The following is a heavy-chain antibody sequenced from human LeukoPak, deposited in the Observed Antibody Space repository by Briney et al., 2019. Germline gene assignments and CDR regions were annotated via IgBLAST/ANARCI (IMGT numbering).Heavy chain of an antibody. Sequence: GGSLRLSCAASGFTFSNYAMHWVRQAPGRELEWVALISYDGSNRDYADSVKGRFTIPRDDSKNTLYLQMNSLRAEDTAVYYCARLKAVAGMNLPPDYWGQGTLVTVSS. J-gene: IGHJ4*02. D-gene: IGHD6-19*01. CDR1: GFTFSNYA. CDR3: ARLKAVAGMNLPPDY. CDR2: ISYDGSNR. V-gene: IGHV3-30*04.